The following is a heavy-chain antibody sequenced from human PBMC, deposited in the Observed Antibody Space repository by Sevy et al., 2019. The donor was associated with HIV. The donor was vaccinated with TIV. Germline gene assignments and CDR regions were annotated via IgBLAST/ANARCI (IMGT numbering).Heavy chain of an antibody. CDR1: GGTFNSYA. J-gene: IGHJ3*02. V-gene: IGHV1-69*13. Sequence: ASVKVSCKASGGTFNSYAISWVRQAPGQGLEWMGGIIPISGTAHHAQKLQGRDTITADASTSTAYMELSSLRSEDTAVYYCAREPSSVRAFDIWGQGTVVTVS. D-gene: IGHD6-6*01. CDR3: AREPSSVRAFDI. CDR2: IIPISGTA.